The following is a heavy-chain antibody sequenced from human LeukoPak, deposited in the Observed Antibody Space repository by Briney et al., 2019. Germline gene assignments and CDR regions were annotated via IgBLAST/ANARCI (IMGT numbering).Heavy chain of an antibody. Sequence: ASVKVSCKASGYTFTSYGISGVRQAPGQGLEGMGWISAYNGNTNYAQKLQGRVTMTTDTSTSTAYMELRSLRSDDTAVYYCARDRAARPDDYWGQGTLVTVSS. CDR2: ISAYNGNT. J-gene: IGHJ4*02. CDR3: ARDRAARPDDY. D-gene: IGHD6-6*01. CDR1: GYTFTSYG. V-gene: IGHV1-18*01.